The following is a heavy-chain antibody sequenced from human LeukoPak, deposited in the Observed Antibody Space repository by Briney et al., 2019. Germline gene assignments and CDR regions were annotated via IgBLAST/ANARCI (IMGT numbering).Heavy chain of an antibody. D-gene: IGHD6-6*01. CDR2: INPNSGGT. CDR3: ARWGPIAARPRAFDI. Sequence: ASVKVPCKASGYTFTGYYMHWVRQAPGQGLEWMGWINPNSGGTNYAQKFQGRVTMTRDTSISTAYMELSRLRSDDTAVYYCARWGPIAARPRAFDIWGQGTMVTVSS. CDR1: GYTFTGYY. J-gene: IGHJ3*02. V-gene: IGHV1-2*02.